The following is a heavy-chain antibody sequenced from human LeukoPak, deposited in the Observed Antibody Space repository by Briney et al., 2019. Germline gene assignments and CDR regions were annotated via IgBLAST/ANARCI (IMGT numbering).Heavy chain of an antibody. CDR1: GFIFTNYA. Sequence: GGSLRLSCAASGFIFTNYAMTWVRQAPGKGLEWVGFIASETYGGTAEYAASVKGRFTISRDDSKSIAYLQMKSLKTEDTAVYYCTRDQTPYYWGQGTLVTVSS. CDR3: TRDQTPYY. V-gene: IGHV3-49*04. J-gene: IGHJ4*02. CDR2: IASETYGGTA.